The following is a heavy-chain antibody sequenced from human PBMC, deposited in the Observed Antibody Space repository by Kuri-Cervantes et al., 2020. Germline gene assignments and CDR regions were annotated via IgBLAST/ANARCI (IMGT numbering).Heavy chain of an antibody. V-gene: IGHV3-20*04. D-gene: IGHD2-8*01. CDR2: INWNGGST. CDR3: ARGTLYCTNGVCYPFDY. Sequence: GESLKISCAASGFTFSSYSMNWVRQAPGKGLEWVSGINWNGGSTGYADSVKGRFTVSRDNAKNSLYLQMNSLRAEDTALYYCARGTLYCTNGVCYPFDYWGQGTLVTVSS. J-gene: IGHJ4*02. CDR1: GFTFSSYS.